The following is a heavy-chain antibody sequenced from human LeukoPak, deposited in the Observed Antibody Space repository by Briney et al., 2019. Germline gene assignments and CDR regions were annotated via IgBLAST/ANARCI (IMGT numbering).Heavy chain of an antibody. Sequence: GTSVKVSCKASGGTFSSYAISWVRQAPGQGLEWMGGIIPIFGTANYAQKFQGRVTITTDESTSTAYMELSSLGSEDTAVYYCARAKGYYGSGSYYLFDYWGQGTLVTVSS. CDR2: IIPIFGTA. D-gene: IGHD3-10*01. CDR1: GGTFSSYA. CDR3: ARAKGYYGSGSYYLFDY. J-gene: IGHJ4*02. V-gene: IGHV1-69*05.